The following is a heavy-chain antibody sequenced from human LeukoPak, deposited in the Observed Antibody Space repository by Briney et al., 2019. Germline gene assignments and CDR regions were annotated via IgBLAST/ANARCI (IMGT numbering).Heavy chain of an antibody. J-gene: IGHJ4*02. CDR3: ASFGYGDLDY. V-gene: IGHV3-33*01. CDR1: GFTFSTDG. D-gene: IGHD4-17*01. Sequence: GGSLRLSCAASGFTFSTDGMHWVRQAPGKGLEWVAVIWYDGSNKYYADSVKGRFTISRDNSKNTLYLQMNSLRAEDTALYYCASFGYGDLDYWGQGTLVTVSS. CDR2: IWYDGSNK.